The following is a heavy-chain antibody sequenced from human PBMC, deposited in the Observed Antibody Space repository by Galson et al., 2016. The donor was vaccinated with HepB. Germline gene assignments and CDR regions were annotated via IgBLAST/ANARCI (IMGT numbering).Heavy chain of an antibody. Sequence: SETLSLTCTVSGDSVSSGRYYWSWIRQPPGKGLEWIGYIYHSGGTYYNPSLKSRVAISVDMSQNQFSLKLTSVTAADTAVYYCARAPRLGIVEFFEYWGQGTLVTVSS. CDR1: GDSVSSGRYY. V-gene: IGHV4-61*01. J-gene: IGHJ4*02. CDR2: IYHSGGT. D-gene: IGHD3-22*01. CDR3: ARAPRLGIVEFFEY.